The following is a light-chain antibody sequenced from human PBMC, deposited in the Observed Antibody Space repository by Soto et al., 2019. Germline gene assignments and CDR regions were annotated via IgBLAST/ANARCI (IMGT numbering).Light chain of an antibody. Sequence: EIVMTQSPATLSVSPGERATLSCRASQSVSSNLAWYQQKPGQAPRLLIYGASTRATGIPARFSGSGSGTEFTLTISSLQSEDFAVYSCQQYNNWPPWTFGQWIKV. CDR3: QQYNNWPPWT. CDR2: GAS. CDR1: QSVSSN. V-gene: IGKV3-15*01. J-gene: IGKJ1*01.